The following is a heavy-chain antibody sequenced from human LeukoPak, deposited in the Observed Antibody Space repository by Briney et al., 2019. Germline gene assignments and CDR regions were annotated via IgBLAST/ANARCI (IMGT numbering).Heavy chain of an antibody. J-gene: IGHJ4*02. CDR3: GRDTATALDY. V-gene: IGHV3-72*01. Sequence: PGGSLRLSCAASGFTLNDHYMDWVRQAPGKGLEWVGRIKNKRGSYTADYAASVKGRFTISRGDSQNSLYLQMNSLKTEDTAVYYCGRDTATALDYWGQGTLVTVSS. D-gene: IGHD2-21*02. CDR2: IKNKRGSYTA. CDR1: GFTLNDHY.